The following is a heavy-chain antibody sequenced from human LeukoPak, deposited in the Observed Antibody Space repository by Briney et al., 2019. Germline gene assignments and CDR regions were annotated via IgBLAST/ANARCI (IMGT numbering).Heavy chain of an antibody. CDR1: GFSFRYYA. Sequence: GGSLRLSCVASGFSFRYYAIHWVRQAPGKGLEYVSVINTDGRITYYADSVKGRFTISRDNSKNTVYLQMGSLRGEDMAVYYCTRDGGSFCDFDYWGQGALVTVSS. V-gene: IGHV3-64*02. J-gene: IGHJ4*02. CDR3: TRDGGSFCDFDY. D-gene: IGHD1-26*01. CDR2: INTDGRIT.